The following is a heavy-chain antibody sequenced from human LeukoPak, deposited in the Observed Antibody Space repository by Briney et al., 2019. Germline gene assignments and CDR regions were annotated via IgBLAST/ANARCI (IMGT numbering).Heavy chain of an antibody. CDR1: GGSISSYY. Sequence: SETLSLTCTVSGGSISSYYWSWIRQPPGKGLEWVGTIYHSGTTYYNPSLKSRVTMSVDTPKNPFSLRLRTVTAADTAVYYCARGQARLAWFDPWGQGTLVTGSS. CDR2: IYHSGTT. V-gene: IGHV4-59*04. D-gene: IGHD6-19*01. J-gene: IGHJ5*02. CDR3: ARGQARLAWFDP.